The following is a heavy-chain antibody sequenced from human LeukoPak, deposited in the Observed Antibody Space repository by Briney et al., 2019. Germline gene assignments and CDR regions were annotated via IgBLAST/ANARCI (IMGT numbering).Heavy chain of an antibody. Sequence: GGSLRLSCAASGFTFSSYWMSWVRQAPGKGLEWVASIKQDGSEKYYVDSVKGRFTISRDNAKSSLYLQMNSLRAEDTAVYYCARDRAVLRFLEWLLPFDYWGQGTLVTVSS. D-gene: IGHD3-3*01. CDR1: GFTFSSYW. J-gene: IGHJ4*02. CDR2: IKQDGSEK. CDR3: ARDRAVLRFLEWLLPFDY. V-gene: IGHV3-7*03.